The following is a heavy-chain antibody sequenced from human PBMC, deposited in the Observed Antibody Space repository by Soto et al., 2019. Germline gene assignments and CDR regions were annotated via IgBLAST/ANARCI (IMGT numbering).Heavy chain of an antibody. Sequence: GGSLRLSCAASGFTFRRYSMHWVRQAPGKGLEWVAYISTSGSPRYYADPVKGRFTISRDNSKNTLYLQMNSPRAEDTAVYYYAKDGSSWWVNWFDPWGQRTLVTASS. J-gene: IGHJ5*02. D-gene: IGHD6-13*01. CDR3: AKDGSSWWVNWFDP. CDR2: ISTSGSPR. CDR1: GFTFRRYS. V-gene: IGHV3-48*01.